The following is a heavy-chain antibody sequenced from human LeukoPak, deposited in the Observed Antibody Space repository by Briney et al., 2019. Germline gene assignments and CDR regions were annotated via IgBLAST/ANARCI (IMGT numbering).Heavy chain of an antibody. Sequence: PGGSLRLSCAASGFTFSSYSMNWVRQAPGKGLEWVSSISSSSSSYIYYADSVKGRFTISRDNAKNSLYLQMNSLRAEDTAVYYCARDHNYDFWSGQISGDAFDIWGQGTMVTVSS. CDR2: ISSSSSSYI. CDR1: GFTFSSYS. D-gene: IGHD3-3*01. V-gene: IGHV3-21*01. CDR3: ARDHNYDFWSGQISGDAFDI. J-gene: IGHJ3*02.